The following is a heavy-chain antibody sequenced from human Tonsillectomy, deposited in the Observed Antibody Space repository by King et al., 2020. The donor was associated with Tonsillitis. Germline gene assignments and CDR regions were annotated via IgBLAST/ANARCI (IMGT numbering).Heavy chain of an antibody. J-gene: IGHJ4*02. CDR2: VYYNGNT. CDR3: ATRFCYDSCCCYYFDS. CDR1: GSSISSGYY. V-gene: IGHV4-38-2*02. Sequence: QLQESGPGLVKASETLSLTCTVSGSSISSGYYWGWIRQPPGKGLMWIGSVYYNGNTNYNPSLKNRVTISMDTSKNQFPLNLTSVTAADTAVYYCATRFCYDSCCCYYFDSWGQGTLVTVSS. D-gene: IGHD3-22*01.